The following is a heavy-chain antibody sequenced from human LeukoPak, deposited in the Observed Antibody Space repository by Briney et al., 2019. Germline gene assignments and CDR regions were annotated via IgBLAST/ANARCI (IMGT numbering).Heavy chain of an antibody. CDR1: GFTFDDYA. V-gene: IGHV3-9*01. D-gene: IGHD1-26*01. J-gene: IGHJ3*02. Sequence: GRSLRLSCAASGFTFDDYAMHWVRQGPGKGLEWVSGISWNSGSTGYADSVKGRFTISRDNAKNSLCLQMNSLRAEDTALYYCAKTAYSGSYYVYAFDIWGQGTMVTVSS. CDR2: ISWNSGST. CDR3: AKTAYSGSYYVYAFDI.